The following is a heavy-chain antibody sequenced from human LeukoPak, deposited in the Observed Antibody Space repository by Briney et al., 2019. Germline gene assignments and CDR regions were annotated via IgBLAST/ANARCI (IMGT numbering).Heavy chain of an antibody. CDR1: GYTFTSYY. CDR3: ARPPYDFWRGYYYYYMDV. J-gene: IGHJ6*03. CDR2: INPSGGST. Sequence: ASVKVSCKASGYTFTSYYMHWVRQAPGQGLEWMGIINPSGGSTSYAQKFQGRVTMTRDMSTSTVYMELSSLRSEDTAVYYCARPPYDFWRGYYYYYMDVWGKGTTVTVSS. D-gene: IGHD3-3*01. V-gene: IGHV1-46*01.